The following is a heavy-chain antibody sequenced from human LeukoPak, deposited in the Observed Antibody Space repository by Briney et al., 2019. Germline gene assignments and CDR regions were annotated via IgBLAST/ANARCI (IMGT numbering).Heavy chain of an antibody. D-gene: IGHD3-22*01. J-gene: IGHJ4*02. CDR2: ISAYNGNT. CDR3: ARDSYYYDTYYFDY. Sequence: ASVKVSCKASGYTFTNYGISWVRQAPGQGLEWMGSISAYNGNTKYAQSLQGRVTMTADTSTTTAYMELRSLASDDTAVYYCARDSYYYDTYYFDYWGQGTLVTVSS. V-gene: IGHV1-18*01. CDR1: GYTFTNYG.